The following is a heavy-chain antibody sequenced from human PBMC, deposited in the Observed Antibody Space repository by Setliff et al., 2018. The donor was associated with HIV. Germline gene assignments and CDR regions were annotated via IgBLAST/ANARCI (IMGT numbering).Heavy chain of an antibody. CDR1: GFTFSSYS. J-gene: IGHJ6*02. CDR2: ISGSGSAM. Sequence: GGSLRLSCAASGFTFSSYSMNWVRQAPGKGLEWVSYISGSGSAMYYADPVEGRFTISRDNAKNSLYLQMNSLRAEDTAVYHCARGHYFKDVWGQGTTVTVSS. CDR3: ARGHYFKDV. D-gene: IGHD3-22*01. V-gene: IGHV3-48*04.